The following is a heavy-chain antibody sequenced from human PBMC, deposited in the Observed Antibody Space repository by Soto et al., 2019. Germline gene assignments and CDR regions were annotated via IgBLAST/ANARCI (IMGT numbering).Heavy chain of an antibody. J-gene: IGHJ4*02. CDR2: IYGGGSI. Sequence: GGSLRLSCAASGFIVSSNYMNWVRQAPGKGLEWVSVIYGGGSIYYSDSVKGRFTISRDNSKNTVYLQMNSLRVEETAVYYCAGLNHAGFDNWGQGTLVTVSS. CDR1: GFIVSSNY. CDR3: AGLNHAGFDN. V-gene: IGHV3-66*04.